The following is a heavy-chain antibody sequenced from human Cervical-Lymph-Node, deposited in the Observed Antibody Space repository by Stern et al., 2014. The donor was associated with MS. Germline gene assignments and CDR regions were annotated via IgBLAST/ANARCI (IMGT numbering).Heavy chain of an antibody. CDR2: IHNSGTT. D-gene: IGHD5-24*01. J-gene: IGHJ4*02. Sequence: QVQLQESGPGLVKPSQTLSLTCAVTGGSISSAAYYWSWIPQSPGKGLEWIGYIHNSGTTYYNPSLKSRVTMSVDTSKNQFSLKLRSVTAADTAVYYCSRDADGYSLVFGYWGRGTLVTVSS. V-gene: IGHV4-30-4*01. CDR1: GGSISSAAYY. CDR3: SRDADGYSLVFGY.